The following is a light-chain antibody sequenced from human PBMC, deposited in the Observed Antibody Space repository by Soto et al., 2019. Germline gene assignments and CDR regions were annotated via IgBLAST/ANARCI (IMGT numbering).Light chain of an antibody. CDR3: CSYAGSSTLYV. CDR2: EVS. CDR1: SSDVGSYNL. Sequence: SVLPQPAYVSGSPGQSITISCTGTSSDVGSYNLVSWYQQHPGKAPKLMIYEVSKRPSGVSNRFSGSKSGNTASLTISGLQAEDEADYYCCSYAGSSTLYVFGTGTKVTVL. V-gene: IGLV2-23*02. J-gene: IGLJ1*01.